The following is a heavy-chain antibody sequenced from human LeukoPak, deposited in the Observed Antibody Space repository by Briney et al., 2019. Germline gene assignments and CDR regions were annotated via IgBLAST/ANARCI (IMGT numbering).Heavy chain of an antibody. CDR3: AKHSDFDY. Sequence: PGGSLRLSCAASGFTFSRHWMSWVRQAPGKGLEWVAHIRQDGNWRHHVDSVKGRFTISRDNSKNTLYLQMNSLRAEDTAVYYCAKHSDFDYWGQGTLVTVSS. CDR2: IRQDGNWR. J-gene: IGHJ4*02. CDR1: GFTFSRHW. V-gene: IGHV3-7*01.